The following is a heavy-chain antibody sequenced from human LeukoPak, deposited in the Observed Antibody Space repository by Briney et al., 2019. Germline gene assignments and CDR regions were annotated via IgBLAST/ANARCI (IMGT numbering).Heavy chain of an antibody. V-gene: IGHV1-69*13. CDR3: ARDKAVTTELTQYFHH. J-gene: IGHJ1*01. CDR2: IIPIFGTA. D-gene: IGHD4-11*01. Sequence: ASVKVSCKTSGYRFITFGINWVRQAPGQGLEWMGGIIPIFGTANYAQKFQGRVTITADESTSTAYMELSSLRSEDTAVYYCARDKAVTTELTQYFHHWGQGTLVTVSS. CDR1: GYRFITFG.